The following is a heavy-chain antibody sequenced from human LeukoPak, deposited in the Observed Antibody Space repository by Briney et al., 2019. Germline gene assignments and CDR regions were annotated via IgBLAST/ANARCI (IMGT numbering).Heavy chain of an antibody. CDR2: ISSSSSYI. Sequence: GGSLSLSCAASGFTFGRYSMNWVRQAPGKGLEWVSSISSSSSYIYYADSVKGRFTISRDNAKNSLYLQMNSLRAEDTAVYYCASQDGGGYDGPVDYWGQGTLVTVSS. D-gene: IGHD5-12*01. CDR1: GFTFGRYS. CDR3: ASQDGGGYDGPVDY. V-gene: IGHV3-21*01. J-gene: IGHJ4*02.